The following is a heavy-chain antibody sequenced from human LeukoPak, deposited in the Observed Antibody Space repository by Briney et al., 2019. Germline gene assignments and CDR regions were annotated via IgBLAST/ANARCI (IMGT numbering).Heavy chain of an antibody. J-gene: IGHJ4*02. CDR1: GYTFTGYY. V-gene: IGHV1-2*02. D-gene: IGHD6-19*01. Sequence: ASVKVSCKASGYTFTGYYMHWVRQAPGQGLEWMGWINPNSGGTNYAQKFQGRVTMTRDTSISTAYMELRRLRSDDTAVYYCARVPAVAGTWMGRWFGNYFAYWGQGTLVTVSS. CDR2: INPNSGGT. CDR3: ARVPAVAGTWMGRWFGNYFAY.